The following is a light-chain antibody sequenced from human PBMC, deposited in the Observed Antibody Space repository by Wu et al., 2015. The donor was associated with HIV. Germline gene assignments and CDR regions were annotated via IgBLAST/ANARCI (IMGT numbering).Light chain of an antibody. CDR1: QSISNW. Sequence: FTLSASVGDRVTITXRASQSISNWLAWYQQKPGKAPKLLIYKASSFESGVPSRFSGSGSGTEFTLTISSLQPDDFATYYCQQYSFYRTFGQGTKVEIK. V-gene: IGKV1-5*03. CDR2: KAS. J-gene: IGKJ1*01. CDR3: QQYSFYRT.